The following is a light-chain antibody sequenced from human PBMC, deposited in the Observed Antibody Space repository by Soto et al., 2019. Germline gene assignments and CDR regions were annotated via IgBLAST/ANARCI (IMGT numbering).Light chain of an antibody. Sequence: QSALTQPASVSGSPGQSVTISCTGTSRDVGKYNLVSWYQHFPGKAPKLLISDVTNRPSGVSNRFSGSKSANTASLTISGLQAEDEAEYYSSSYTSRTTFVSGPGTKVPVL. CDR2: DVT. CDR1: SRDVGKYNL. CDR3: SSYTSRTTFV. V-gene: IGLV2-14*02. J-gene: IGLJ1*01.